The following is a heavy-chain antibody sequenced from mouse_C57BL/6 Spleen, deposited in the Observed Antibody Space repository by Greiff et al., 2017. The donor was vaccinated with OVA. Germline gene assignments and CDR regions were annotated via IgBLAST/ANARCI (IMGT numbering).Heavy chain of an antibody. CDR2: IDPSDSYT. V-gene: IGHV1-50*01. CDR3: ARYKDSSGYEFAY. D-gene: IGHD3-2*02. Sequence: QVQLQHPGAELVKPGASVKLSCKASGYTFTSYWMQWVKQRPGQGLEWIGEIDPSDSYTNYNQKFKGKATLTVDTSSSTAYMQLSSLTSEDSAVYYCARYKDSSGYEFAYWGQGTLVTVSA. J-gene: IGHJ3*01. CDR1: GYTFTSYW.